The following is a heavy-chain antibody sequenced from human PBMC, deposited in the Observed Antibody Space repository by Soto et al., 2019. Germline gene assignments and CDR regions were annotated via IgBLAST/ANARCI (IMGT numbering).Heavy chain of an antibody. CDR1: GFTFTSSA. J-gene: IGHJ5*02. CDR3: ARDGCVTATCAGGGNWFDP. D-gene: IGHD3-16*01. Sequence: SVKVSCKASGFTFTSSAVQWVRQARGQRLEWIGWIVVGSGNTNYAQKFQERVTITRDMSTSTFYMELSSLRSEDTAVYYCARDGCVTATCAGGGNWFDPWGQGTPVTSSS. CDR2: IVVGSGNT. V-gene: IGHV1-58*01.